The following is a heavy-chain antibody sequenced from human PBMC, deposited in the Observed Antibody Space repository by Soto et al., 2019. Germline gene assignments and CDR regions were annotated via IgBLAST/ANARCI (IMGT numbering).Heavy chain of an antibody. CDR1: GGSISSGGYS. CDR3: ASAWFGELNKDY. D-gene: IGHD3-10*01. V-gene: IGHV4-30-2*01. Sequence: SETLSLTCAVSGGSISSGGYSWSWIRQPPGKGLEWIGYIYHSGSTYYNPSLKSRVTISVDRSKNQFSLKLSSVTAADTAVYYCASAWFGELNKDYWGQGT. CDR2: IYHSGST. J-gene: IGHJ4*02.